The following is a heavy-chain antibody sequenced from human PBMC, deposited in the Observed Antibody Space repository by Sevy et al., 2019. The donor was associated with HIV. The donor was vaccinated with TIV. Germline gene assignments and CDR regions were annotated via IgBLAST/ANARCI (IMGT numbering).Heavy chain of an antibody. Sequence: EGSLRLSCAASGFNFSSYGMHWVRQAPGKALEWVAVIAYDGSSKYYAESVKGRFTISRDNSKNTLYLQISSLRAEDTAAYYCAKESGSYYDFWSGHDAFDIWGQGTMVTISS. V-gene: IGHV3-30*18. CDR2: IAYDGSSK. D-gene: IGHD3-3*01. J-gene: IGHJ3*02. CDR3: AKESGSYYDFWSGHDAFDI. CDR1: GFNFSSYG.